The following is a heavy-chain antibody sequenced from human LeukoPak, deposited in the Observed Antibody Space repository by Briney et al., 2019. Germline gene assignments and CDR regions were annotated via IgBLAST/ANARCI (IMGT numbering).Heavy chain of an antibody. CDR2: IKSKTDGGAT. J-gene: IGHJ4*02. D-gene: IGHD2-15*01. CDR3: TVAGGY. V-gene: IGHV3-15*01. CDR1: GFTFSNAS. Sequence: PGGSLRLSCAASGFTFSNASMSWVRQAPGKGLEWVCRIKSKTDGGATDYAAPVKGRFTVSRDDSENTLYLQMNSLKTEDTAVYYCTVAGGYWGQGTLVTVSS.